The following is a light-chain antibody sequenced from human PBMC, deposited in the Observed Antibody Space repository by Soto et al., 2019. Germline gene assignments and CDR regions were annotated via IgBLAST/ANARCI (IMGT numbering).Light chain of an antibody. CDR1: QDISNY. CDR3: QQYDSLHT. V-gene: IGKV1-33*01. Sequence: DIQMTQSPSSLSASVGDRVTITCQASQDISNYLNWYQQKPGKAPKLLTYDASNLETGVPSRFSGSGSGTDFTFTISSLQPEDIATYYCQQYDSLHTFRPGTKVDIK. CDR2: DAS. J-gene: IGKJ3*01.